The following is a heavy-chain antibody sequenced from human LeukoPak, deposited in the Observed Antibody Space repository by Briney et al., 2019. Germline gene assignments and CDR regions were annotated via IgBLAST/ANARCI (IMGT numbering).Heavy chain of an antibody. Sequence: ASVKLSLKSSAYTFTSYGISWVRQAPGQGLGWMGGISAYNGNTNYAQKLQGRVTMTTDTSTSTAYMDLRSLRSDDTAVYYCARSPGITMIVVVITPFDYWGQGTLVTVSS. J-gene: IGHJ4*02. CDR2: ISAYNGNT. V-gene: IGHV1-18*01. CDR3: ARSPGITMIVVVITPFDY. D-gene: IGHD3-22*01. CDR1: AYTFTSYG.